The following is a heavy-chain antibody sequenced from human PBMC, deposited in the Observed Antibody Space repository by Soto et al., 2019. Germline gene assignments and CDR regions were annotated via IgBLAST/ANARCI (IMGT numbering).Heavy chain of an antibody. CDR1: GFTFSSYD. CDR2: IGTAGDT. D-gene: IGHD1-26*01. V-gene: IGHV3-13*04. CDR3: AKKSGVGATWYFDY. J-gene: IGHJ4*02. Sequence: GGSLRLSCSASGFTFSSYDMHWVRQGPGKGLEWVSAIGTAGDTYYADSVKGRFTISRDNSKNTLFLQINNLRAGDTAVYYCAKKSGVGATWYFDYWGQGTLVTVSS.